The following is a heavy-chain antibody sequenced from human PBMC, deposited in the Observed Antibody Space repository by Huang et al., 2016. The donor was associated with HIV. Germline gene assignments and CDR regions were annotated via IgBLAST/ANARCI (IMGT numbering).Heavy chain of an antibody. CDR1: GGSLSGYY. CDR2: INHLGSP. CDR3: ARDATKNPRGWFDP. V-gene: IGHV4-34*02. Sequence: QVHLQQWGAGLLKSAETLSLTCAVYGGSLSGYYWSWLRQTPGKGLEWIGEINHLGSPNYNPSLKSRVSISIDGSKKQFSLKVRSISDADTAVYFCARDATKNPRGWFDPWGQGTLVTVSS. J-gene: IGHJ5*02. D-gene: IGHD3-10*01.